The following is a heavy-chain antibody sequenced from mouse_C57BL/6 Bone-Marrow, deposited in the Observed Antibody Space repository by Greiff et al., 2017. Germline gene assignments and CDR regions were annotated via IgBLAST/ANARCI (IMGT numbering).Heavy chain of an antibody. Sequence: VQLKQSVAELVRPGASAQLSCPASGFHIKNTYMHRVKQRPEQGLEWIGRIDSANGNTKYSPKFQSKATLTADTSSNTAYMQMSSMTAEDTAIYSCARRGGLDYWGQGTTLTVSS. CDR1: GFHIKNTY. CDR2: IDSANGNT. D-gene: IGHD1-1*02. J-gene: IGHJ2*01. V-gene: IGHV14-3*01. CDR3: ARRGGLDY.